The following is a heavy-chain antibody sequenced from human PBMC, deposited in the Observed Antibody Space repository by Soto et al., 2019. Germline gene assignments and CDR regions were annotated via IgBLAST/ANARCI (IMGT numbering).Heavy chain of an antibody. CDR2: IRSKAYGGTT. CDR3: TRALIYDYYDSSGYFSY. D-gene: IGHD3-22*01. J-gene: IGHJ4*02. V-gene: IGHV3-49*04. CDR1: GFTFGDYA. Sequence: SLRLSCTASGFTFGDYAMSWVRQAPGKGLEWVGFIRSKAYGGTTEYAASVKGRFTISRDDSKSIAYLQMNSLKTEDTAVYYCTRALIYDYYDSSGYFSYWGQGTLVTVSS.